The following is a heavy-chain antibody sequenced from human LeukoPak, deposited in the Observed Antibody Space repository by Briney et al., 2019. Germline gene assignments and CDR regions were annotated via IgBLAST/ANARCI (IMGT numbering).Heavy chain of an antibody. V-gene: IGHV3-21*01. CDR1: GFTFNTYS. CDR2: ISRASESI. Sequence: GGSLRLSCAASGFTFNTYSMSWVRQAPGKGLEWVSIISRASESIFYADSVKGRFTISRDNSKNTLYLQMNSLRAEDTAVYYCARDLEGTYGSGDNWFDPWGQGTLVTVSS. CDR3: ARDLEGTYGSGDNWFDP. J-gene: IGHJ5*02. D-gene: IGHD3-10*01.